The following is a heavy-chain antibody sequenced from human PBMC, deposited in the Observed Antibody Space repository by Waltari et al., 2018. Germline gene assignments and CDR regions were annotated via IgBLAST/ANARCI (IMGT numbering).Heavy chain of an antibody. V-gene: IGHV3-7*01. CDR3: ARALTTPNDY. D-gene: IGHD4-17*01. CDR1: GFTLTNFY. J-gene: IGHJ4*02. Sequence: EVQVVESGGGLVQPGGSLRLSCAASGFTLTNFYMAWVRQTPGKGLEWVASIKQDGSAKYYVDSVRGRFTVSIDNAKNSLYLQMNSLRADDTAVYFCARALTTPNDYWGQGTLVTVSS. CDR2: IKQDGSAK.